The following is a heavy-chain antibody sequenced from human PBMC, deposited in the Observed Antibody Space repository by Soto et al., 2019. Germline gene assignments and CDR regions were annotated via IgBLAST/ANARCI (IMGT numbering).Heavy chain of an antibody. D-gene: IGHD3-10*01. V-gene: IGHV3-48*03. CDR1: GFTFNDFE. CDR3: ARGFGRFNY. CDR2: IDGSGATK. Sequence: EVQLLESGGGLVQPGGSLRLSCGVSGFTFNDFEMNWVRQAPGKGPEWLAYIDGSGATKKYADSVRGGFTISTDNPNNSLFLQMRRLSAADTAIYFCARGFGRFNYWGQGTLVFVSS. J-gene: IGHJ4*02.